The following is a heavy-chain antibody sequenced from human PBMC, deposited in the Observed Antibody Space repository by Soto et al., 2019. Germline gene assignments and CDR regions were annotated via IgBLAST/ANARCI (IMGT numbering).Heavy chain of an antibody. J-gene: IGHJ4*02. CDR2: INAGNGKT. V-gene: IGHV1-3*01. D-gene: IGHD6-19*01. CDR3: ARDGAVAGNTNFDY. CDR1: GYTFTNYA. Sequence: ASVKVSCKASGYTFTNYAIHWVRQGPGQRLEWMGWINAGNGKTKYSQKFQGRVAITRDTSASTAYMELSSLRSEDTAVYYCARDGAVAGNTNFDYWGQGTLVTVSS.